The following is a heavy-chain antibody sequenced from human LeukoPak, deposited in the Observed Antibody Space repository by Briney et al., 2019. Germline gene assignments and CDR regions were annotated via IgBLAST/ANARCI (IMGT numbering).Heavy chain of an antibody. CDR2: ISGSGGST. D-gene: IGHD2-2*01. CDR3: AKVEGVNIVVVPAATTSFDY. CDR1: GFPFSSYA. J-gene: IGHJ4*02. V-gene: IGHV3-23*01. Sequence: PGXSLRLPWAASGFPFSSYAMSWVHQAPGKGVEWVSAISGSGGSTYYADSVKGRFTISRDNSKNTLYLQMNSLRAEDTAVYYCAKVEGVNIVVVPAATTSFDYWGQGTLVTVSS.